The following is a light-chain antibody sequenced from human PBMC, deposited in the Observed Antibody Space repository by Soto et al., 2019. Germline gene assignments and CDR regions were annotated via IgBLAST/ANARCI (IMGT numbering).Light chain of an antibody. J-gene: IGKJ1*01. CDR1: QSSDMY. Sequence: DIQMTQSPSTLSASVGDRVSITCRASQSSDMYLAWYQQKPGKAPNLLIYDASSLESGVPSRFSGRGTGTESTLTTSSLQPDDFAPYYCQQFKSSTWTYGKGLKVEI. V-gene: IGKV1-5*01. CDR2: DAS. CDR3: QQFKSSTWT.